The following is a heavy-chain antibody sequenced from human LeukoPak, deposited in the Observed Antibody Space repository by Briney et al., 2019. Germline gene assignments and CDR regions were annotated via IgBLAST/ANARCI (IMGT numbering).Heavy chain of an antibody. CDR1: GVTFSSYW. Sequence: YPGGPLGLSCAASGVTFSSYWMTLVRQAPVKGLDGVANIKQDGSAKYYVDSVKGRFTISRDNAKNSLYLQMNSLRAEDTAVYYCVRQYNSSWLQFFDYWGQGTLVTVSS. CDR3: VRQYNSSWLQFFDY. CDR2: IKQDGSAK. V-gene: IGHV3-7*04. D-gene: IGHD6-13*01. J-gene: IGHJ4*02.